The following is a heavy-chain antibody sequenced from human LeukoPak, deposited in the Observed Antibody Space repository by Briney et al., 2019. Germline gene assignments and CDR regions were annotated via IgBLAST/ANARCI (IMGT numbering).Heavy chain of an antibody. CDR2: INHSGST. CDR1: GGSFSGYY. CDR3: ARGVQENYYDSSGYYYVYAFDI. J-gene: IGHJ3*02. D-gene: IGHD3-22*01. Sequence: SETLSRTCAVYGGSFSGYYWSWIRQPPGKGLEWIGEINHSGSTNYNPSLKSRVTISVDTSKNQFSLKLSSVTAADTAVYYCARGVQENYYDSSGYYYVYAFDIWGQGTMVTVSS. V-gene: IGHV4-34*01.